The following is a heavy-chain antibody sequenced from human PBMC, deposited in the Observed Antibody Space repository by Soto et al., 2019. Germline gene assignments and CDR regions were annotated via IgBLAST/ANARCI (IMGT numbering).Heavy chain of an antibody. J-gene: IGHJ6*02. CDR3: ARDIFYGYGSYYYYYYGMDV. V-gene: IGHV3-21*01. CDR2: ISGSSANS. D-gene: IGHD5-18*01. Sequence: PGGSLRLSCAATGPTFSNYAMSWVRQVPGKGLEWVSGISGSSANSYYPDSVRGRFTISRDNAKNSLYLQMNSLRAEDTAVYYCARDIFYGYGSYYYYYYGMDVWGQGTTVTVSS. CDR1: GPTFSNYA.